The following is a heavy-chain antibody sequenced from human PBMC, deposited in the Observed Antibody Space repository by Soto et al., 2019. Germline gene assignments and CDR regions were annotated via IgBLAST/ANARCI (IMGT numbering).Heavy chain of an antibody. D-gene: IGHD2-15*01. J-gene: IGHJ4*02. Sequence: GGSLRLSCAASGFTFSSYWMHWVRQAPGKGLVWVSRINSDGSSTSYADSVKGRFTISRDNAKNTLYLQINSLRAEDTAVYYCVRTSLVVAAATREDYWGQGTLVTVSS. V-gene: IGHV3-74*01. CDR2: INSDGSST. CDR1: GFTFSSYW. CDR3: VRTSLVVAAATREDY.